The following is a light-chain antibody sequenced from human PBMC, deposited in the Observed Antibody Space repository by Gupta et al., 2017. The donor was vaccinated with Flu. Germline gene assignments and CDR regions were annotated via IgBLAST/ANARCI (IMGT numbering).Light chain of an antibody. CDR1: QSVSSY. Sequence: ERATLSCRASQSVSSYLAWYQQKPGQAPRLLIYDASIRATGIPVRFSGSGSGTDFTLTISSLEPEDFAIYYCQQRSNWPPYTFGQGTKVEIK. CDR3: QQRSNWPPYT. V-gene: IGKV3-11*01. CDR2: DAS. J-gene: IGKJ2*01.